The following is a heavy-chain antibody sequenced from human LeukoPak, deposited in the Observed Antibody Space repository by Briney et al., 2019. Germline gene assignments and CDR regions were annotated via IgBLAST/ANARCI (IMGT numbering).Heavy chain of an antibody. Sequence: SVKVSCKASGGTFSSYAISWVRQAPGQGLEWMGGIIPIFGTANYAQKFQGRVTITADESTSTAYMELSSLRSEDTAVYYCARSTHYDFWSGYYSPNPIDYWGQGTLVTVSS. V-gene: IGHV1-69*13. CDR3: ARSTHYDFWSGYYSPNPIDY. D-gene: IGHD3-3*01. CDR1: GGTFSSYA. CDR2: IIPIFGTA. J-gene: IGHJ4*02.